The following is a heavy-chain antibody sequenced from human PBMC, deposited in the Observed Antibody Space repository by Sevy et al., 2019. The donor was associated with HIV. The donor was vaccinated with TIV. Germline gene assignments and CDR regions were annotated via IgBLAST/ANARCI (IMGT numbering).Heavy chain of an antibody. J-gene: IGHJ4*02. CDR2: TRYDSSNT. CDR1: GFSFSTYS. D-gene: IGHD5-12*01. V-gene: IGHV3-30*02. CDR3: ARGPEYSGDDFLIDY. Sequence: GGSLRLSCSASGFSFSTYSMHWVRQAPGKGLEWVAFTRYDSSNTFYADSVKGRFSISRDNSKNTLYLQMSSLRPEDTALYFCARGPEYSGDDFLIDYWGQGTLVTVSS.